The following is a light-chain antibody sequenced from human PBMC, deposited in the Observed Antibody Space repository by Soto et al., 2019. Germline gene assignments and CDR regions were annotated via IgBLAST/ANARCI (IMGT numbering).Light chain of an antibody. CDR1: NSNIGTNT. J-gene: IGLJ1*01. CDR2: NNN. CDR3: AAWGNSLSTFYV. V-gene: IGLV1-44*01. Sequence: QSVLTQPPSASGTPGQRVSISCSGSNSNIGTNTVNWYQQFPGTAPKLLIYNNNQRPSGVPDRFSGSKSGTSASLAISGLQSEDEADYYCAAWGNSLSTFYVFGTGTKATVL.